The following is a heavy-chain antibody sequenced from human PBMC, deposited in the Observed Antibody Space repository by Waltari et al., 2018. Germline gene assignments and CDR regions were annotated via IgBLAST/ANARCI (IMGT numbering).Heavy chain of an antibody. CDR2: LHYEGYDT. CDR1: GFTLRNYG. Sequence: QVQLVESGGRVVQPGGSLSLSCTASGFTLRNYGMHWVRQAPGKGLESVAFLHYEGYDTFYADSVKGRFTISRDTSTNTLFLLMNSLRPEDTAVYYCANNPYCFNGHCLREFDYWGQGTLVTVSS. CDR3: ANNPYCFNGHCLREFDY. D-gene: IGHD2-21*02. V-gene: IGHV3-30*02. J-gene: IGHJ4*02.